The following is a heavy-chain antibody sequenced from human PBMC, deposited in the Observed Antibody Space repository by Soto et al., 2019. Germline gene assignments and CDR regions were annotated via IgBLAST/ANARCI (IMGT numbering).Heavy chain of an antibody. Sequence: GGSLRLSCAASGFTFSSYAMSWVRRAPGKGLEWVSGISGSGGGTYYADSVKGRFTISRDYSKNTLYLQMNSLRAEDTPVYYCAKDLSDTAMVTVPDYWGQGTLVTVSS. CDR1: GFTFSSYA. CDR2: ISGSGGGT. D-gene: IGHD5-18*01. CDR3: AKDLSDTAMVTVPDY. J-gene: IGHJ4*02. V-gene: IGHV3-23*01.